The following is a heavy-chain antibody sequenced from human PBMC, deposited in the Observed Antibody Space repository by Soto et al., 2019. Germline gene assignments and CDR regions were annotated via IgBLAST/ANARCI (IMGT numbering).Heavy chain of an antibody. J-gene: IGHJ6*02. D-gene: IGHD1-20*01. CDR1: GFTFGEYA. Sequence: SGTASGFTFGEYAMSCVLQSPLQWLDWISLISNKAYRGTIKYAASVRGRFTISRDDSKRIAYLEMNCLKTEDTGVYYCTRWYIDGKDDWGQGTMVTVSS. CDR3: TRWYIDGKDD. V-gene: IGHV3-49*04. CDR2: ISNKAYRGTI.